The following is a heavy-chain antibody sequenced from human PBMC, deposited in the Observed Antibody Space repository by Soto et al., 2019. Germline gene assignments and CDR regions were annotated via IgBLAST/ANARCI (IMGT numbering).Heavy chain of an antibody. CDR3: AKDRRGLVVVAATPPDY. CDR1: GFTFSSYA. J-gene: IGHJ4*02. V-gene: IGHV3-23*01. CDR2: ISGSVVST. D-gene: IGHD2-15*01. Sequence: EVQLLESGGGLVQPGGSLRLSCAASGFTFSSYAMSWVRQAPGKGLEWVSAISGSVVSTYYADSVKGRFTISRDNSKNTLDLQMNSLRAEDTAVYYCAKDRRGLVVVAATPPDYWGQGTLVTVSS.